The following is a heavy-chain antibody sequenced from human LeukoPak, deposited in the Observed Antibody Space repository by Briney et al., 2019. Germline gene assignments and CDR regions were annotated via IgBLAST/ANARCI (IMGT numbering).Heavy chain of an antibody. CDR3: AREVEMATTTFDY. Sequence: GGCLRLSCTAPGFTFSSYGMNWARQAPWKGLEWVGSINHNGNVNYYVDSVKGRFTISRDNAKNSLYLQMNSLRAEDTAVYYCAREVEMATTTFDYWGQGTLVTVSS. CDR2: INHNGNVN. J-gene: IGHJ4*02. CDR1: GFTFSSYG. D-gene: IGHD5-24*01. V-gene: IGHV3-7*01.